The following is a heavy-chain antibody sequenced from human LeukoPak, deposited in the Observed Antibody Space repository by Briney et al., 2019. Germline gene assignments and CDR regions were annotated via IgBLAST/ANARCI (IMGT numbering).Heavy chain of an antibody. CDR2: ITIISSTGSSGPFI. J-gene: IGHJ4*02. CDR3: ARDTSVVGTLRYFDY. CDR1: GFTFITSS. D-gene: IGHD6-19*01. Sequence: KPGGSLRPPCPASGFTFITSSRNWVRQAQGKGLWGVSSITIISSTGSSGPFIYYADSVKGRFAISRDDAKNSLFLQMNSLRAEDTAVNYWARDTSVVGTLRYFDYWGQGALVTVSS. V-gene: IGHV3-21*01.